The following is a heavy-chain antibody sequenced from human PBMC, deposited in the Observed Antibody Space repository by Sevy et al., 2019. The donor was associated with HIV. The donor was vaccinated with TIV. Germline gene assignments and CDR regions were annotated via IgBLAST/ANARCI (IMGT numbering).Heavy chain of an antibody. Sequence: GGSLRLSCAASGFTFSSYAMSWVRQAPGKGLEWVSVISGGGGSTFYADSVKDRFTVSRDNSKNTLYLQLNSLRAEDTAIYYCVGVLEGWYVPANLYFDYWGQGTLVTVSS. CDR3: VGVLEGWYVPANLYFDY. D-gene: IGHD6-19*01. J-gene: IGHJ4*02. CDR1: GFTFSSYA. CDR2: ISGGGGST. V-gene: IGHV3-23*01.